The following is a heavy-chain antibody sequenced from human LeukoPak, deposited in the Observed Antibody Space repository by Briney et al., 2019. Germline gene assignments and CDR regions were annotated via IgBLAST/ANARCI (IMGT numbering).Heavy chain of an antibody. CDR2: ISGSGGST. CDR1: GFTFSSYA. CDR3: AKVNGDYRYYYYGMDV. D-gene: IGHD4-17*01. Sequence: PGGSLRLSCAASGFTFSSYAMSWVRQAPGKGLEWVSAISGSGGSTCYADSVKGRFTISRDNSKNTLYLQMNSLRAEDTAVYYCAKVNGDYRYYYYGMDVWGQGTTVTVSS. V-gene: IGHV3-23*01. J-gene: IGHJ6*02.